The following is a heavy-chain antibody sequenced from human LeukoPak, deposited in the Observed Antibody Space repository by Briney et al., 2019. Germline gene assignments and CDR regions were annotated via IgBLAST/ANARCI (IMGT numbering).Heavy chain of an antibody. Sequence: PSETLSLTCTVSGGSISSGSYYWSWIRQPAGKGLEWIGRIYTSGSTNYNPSLKSRVTISVDTSKNQFSLKLSSVTAADTAVYYCARGDDIYDAFDIWGQGTMVTVSS. J-gene: IGHJ3*02. CDR1: GGSISSGSYY. D-gene: IGHD3-9*01. CDR2: IYTSGST. V-gene: IGHV4-61*02. CDR3: ARGDDIYDAFDI.